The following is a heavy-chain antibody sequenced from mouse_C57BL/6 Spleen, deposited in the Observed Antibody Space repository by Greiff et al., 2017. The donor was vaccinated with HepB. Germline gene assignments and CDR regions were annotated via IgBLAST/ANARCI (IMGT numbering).Heavy chain of an antibody. CDR1: GYTFTSYT. Sequence: VQLKESGAELARPGASVKMSCKASGYTFTSYTMHWVKQRPGQGLEWIGYINPSSGYTKYNQKFKDKATLTADKSSSTAYMQLSSLTSEDSAVYYCASYGSRQDYFDYWGQGTTLTVSS. CDR2: INPSSGYT. J-gene: IGHJ2*01. D-gene: IGHD1-1*01. CDR3: ASYGSRQDYFDY. V-gene: IGHV1-4*01.